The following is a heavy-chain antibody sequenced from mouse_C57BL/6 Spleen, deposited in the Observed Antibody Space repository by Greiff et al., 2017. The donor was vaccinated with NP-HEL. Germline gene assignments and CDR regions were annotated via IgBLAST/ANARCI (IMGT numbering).Heavy chain of an antibody. Sequence: EVKLVESGGGLVQPKGSLKLSCAASGFSFNTYAMNWVRQAPGKGLEWVARIRSKSNNYATYYADSVKDRFTISRDDSESMLYLQMNNLKTEDTAMYYCVRQGYYGSSSPYAMDYWGQGTSVTVSS. D-gene: IGHD1-1*01. CDR1: GFSFNTYA. CDR3: VRQGYYGSSSPYAMDY. J-gene: IGHJ4*01. CDR2: IRSKSNNYAT. V-gene: IGHV10-1*01.